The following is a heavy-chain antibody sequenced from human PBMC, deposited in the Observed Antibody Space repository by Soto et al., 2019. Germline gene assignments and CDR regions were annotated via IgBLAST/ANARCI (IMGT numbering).Heavy chain of an antibody. V-gene: IGHV4-59*01. CDR2: VHDSGRT. Sequence: SETLSLTCSISGGSINNYYWTWIRQAPGKGLEWIGYVHDSGRTVYNPSLKGRVTMSLDAYNNQLSLNLNYVTAADTAVYYCARGAQVGYSHFRGMDVWGQGTMVTVSS. CDR1: GGSINNYY. J-gene: IGHJ6*02. CDR3: ARGAQVGYSHFRGMDV. D-gene: IGHD3-22*01.